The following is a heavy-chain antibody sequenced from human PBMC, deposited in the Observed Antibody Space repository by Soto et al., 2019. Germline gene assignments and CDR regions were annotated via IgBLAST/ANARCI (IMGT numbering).Heavy chain of an antibody. CDR3: ARNFRVYYGMDV. CDR1: GGSVSSGSYY. Sequence: SETLSLTCTVSGGSVSSGSYYWSWIRQPPGKGLEWIGYIYYSGSTNYNPSLKSRVTISVDTSKNQFSLKLSSVTAADTAVYYCARNFRVYYGMDVWGQGTKVTLSS. CDR2: IYYSGST. V-gene: IGHV4-61*01. D-gene: IGHD6-6*01. J-gene: IGHJ6*02.